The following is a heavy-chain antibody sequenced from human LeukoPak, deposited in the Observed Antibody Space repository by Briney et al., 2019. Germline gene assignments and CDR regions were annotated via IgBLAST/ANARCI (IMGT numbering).Heavy chain of an antibody. D-gene: IGHD6-13*01. Sequence: GGSLRLSCAASGFTFSSYGMHWVRQAPGKGLEWVAFIRYDGSNKYYADSVKGRFTISRDNSKNTLYLQMNSLRAEDTAVYYCARDLMGIAYRGAFYYWGQGALVTVSS. CDR3: ARDLMGIAYRGAFYY. CDR1: GFTFSSYG. V-gene: IGHV3-30*02. CDR2: IRYDGSNK. J-gene: IGHJ4*02.